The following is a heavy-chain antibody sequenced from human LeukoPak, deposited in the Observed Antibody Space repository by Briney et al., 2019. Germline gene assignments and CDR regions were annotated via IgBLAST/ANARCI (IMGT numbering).Heavy chain of an antibody. Sequence: SGGSLRLSCEGFGFTFSDYAMTWVRQAPGKGLEWVSSISSRGGSVFYAESVKGRFTISRDNSKDTLHLQMNSLRAGDTATYYCAKGAIRSTYDSIVRGVTRKLFGMDVWGHGTTVTVSS. D-gene: IGHD3-10*01. V-gene: IGHV3-23*01. CDR2: ISSRGGSV. CDR3: AKGAIRSTYDSIVRGVTRKLFGMDV. CDR1: GFTFSDYA. J-gene: IGHJ6*02.